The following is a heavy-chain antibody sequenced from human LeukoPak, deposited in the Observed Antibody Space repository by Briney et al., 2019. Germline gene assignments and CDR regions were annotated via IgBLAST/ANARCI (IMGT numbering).Heavy chain of an antibody. D-gene: IGHD2-2*01. CDR1: GFTFSSYG. CDR2: IRYDGSNK. Sequence: SGGGVVQPGGSLRLSCAASGFTFSSYGMHWVRQAPGKGLEWVAFIRYDGSNKYYADSVKGRFTISRDNSKNTLYLQMNSLRAEDTAVYYCARGSSTSPHPYYYYYMDVWGKGTTVTVSS. V-gene: IGHV3-30*02. J-gene: IGHJ6*03. CDR3: ARGSSTSPHPYYYYYMDV.